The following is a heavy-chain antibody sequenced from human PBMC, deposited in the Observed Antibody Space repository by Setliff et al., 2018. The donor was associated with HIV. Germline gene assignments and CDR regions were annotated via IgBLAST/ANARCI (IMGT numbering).Heavy chain of an antibody. J-gene: IGHJ6*03. CDR2: INAYNGNT. D-gene: IGHD1-26*01. Sequence: ASVKVSCKASGYTFTSYGITWVRQAPGQGLEWMGWINAYNGNTNYAQELQGRVTMTTDKSTSTVYMELRSLRSDDTAVYYCAREGYSGSYFNYYYYLDVWGKGTTVTVSS. CDR3: AREGYSGSYFNYYYYLDV. CDR1: GYTFTSYG. V-gene: IGHV1-18*01.